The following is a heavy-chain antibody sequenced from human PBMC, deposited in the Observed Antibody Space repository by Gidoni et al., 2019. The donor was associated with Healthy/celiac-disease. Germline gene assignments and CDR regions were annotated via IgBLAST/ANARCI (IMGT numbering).Heavy chain of an antibody. J-gene: IGHJ3*02. Sequence: EVQLVESGGGLIQPGGSLRLSCAASGFTVSSNYMSWVRQAPGKGLEWVSVIYSGGSTYYADSVKGRFTIYRDNSKNTLYLQMNSLRAEDTAVYYCARYCSSTSCDAFDIWGQGTMVTVSS. CDR2: IYSGGST. D-gene: IGHD2-2*01. CDR3: ARYCSSTSCDAFDI. V-gene: IGHV3-53*01. CDR1: GFTVSSNY.